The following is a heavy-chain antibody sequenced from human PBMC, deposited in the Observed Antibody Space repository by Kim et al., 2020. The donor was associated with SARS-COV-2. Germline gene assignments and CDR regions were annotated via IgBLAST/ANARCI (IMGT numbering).Heavy chain of an antibody. D-gene: IGHD3-22*01. CDR2: IWSDGSQK. J-gene: IGHJ2*01. Sequence: GGSLRLSCAASGFTFGSYGMHWVRQGPGKGLEWVAIIWSDGSQKYSAASVRGRFTISRDNSKSMLYLQMNSLRAEDTAVYYCARVFDRHYFDSWGRGTLV. V-gene: IGHV3-33*01. CDR1: GFTFGSYG. CDR3: ARVFDRHYFDS.